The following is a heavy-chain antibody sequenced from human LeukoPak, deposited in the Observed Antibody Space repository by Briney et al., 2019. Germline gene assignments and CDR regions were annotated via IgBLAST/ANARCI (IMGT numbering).Heavy chain of an antibody. CDR2: INHSGSA. CDR1: GGSFSGYY. CDR3: AREGIFRSFDRLFKGVSYFDY. Sequence: SETLSLTCAVYGGSFSGYYWSWIRQPPGKGLEWIGEINHSGSANYNPSLKSRVTISVDTSKNQFSLKLSSVTAADTAVYYCAREGIFRSFDRLFKGVSYFDYWGQGTLVTVSS. D-gene: IGHD3-9*01. J-gene: IGHJ4*02. V-gene: IGHV4-34*01.